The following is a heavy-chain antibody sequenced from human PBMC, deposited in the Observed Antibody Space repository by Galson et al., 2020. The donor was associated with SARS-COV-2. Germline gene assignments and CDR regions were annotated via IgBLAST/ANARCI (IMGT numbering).Heavy chain of an antibody. Sequence: GESLKISCAASGFPFNNYGIHWVRQAPGKGLEWVATISYEGSKKYYADSVKGRFTVSRDNSKNTQYLQMNSLKAEDTAVYYCARFASMFLLLYSNWFDSWGQGTLVTVSS. CDR1: GFPFNNYG. CDR3: ARFASMFLLLYSNWFDS. CDR2: ISYEGSKK. D-gene: IGHD2-8*01. J-gene: IGHJ5*01. V-gene: IGHV3-30*03.